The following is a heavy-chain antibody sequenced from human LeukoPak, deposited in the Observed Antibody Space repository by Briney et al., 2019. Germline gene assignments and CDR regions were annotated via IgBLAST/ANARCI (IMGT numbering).Heavy chain of an antibody. CDR2: IIPIFGTA. CDR3: ARDHLGPEDTAMGPFDY. Sequence: GASVKVSCKASGGTFSSYAISWVRQAPGQGLEWMGGIIPIFGTANYAQKFQGRVTITADESTSTAYMELSSLGSEDTAVYYCARDHLGPEDTAMGPFDYWGQGTLVTVSS. D-gene: IGHD5-18*01. CDR1: GGTFSSYA. J-gene: IGHJ4*02. V-gene: IGHV1-69*13.